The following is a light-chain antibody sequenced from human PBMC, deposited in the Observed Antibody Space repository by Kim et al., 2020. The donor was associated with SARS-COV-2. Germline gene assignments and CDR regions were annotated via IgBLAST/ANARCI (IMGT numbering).Light chain of an antibody. CDR1: QGINSW. CDR3: QQANKFPIT. Sequence: DIQMTQSPSSVSASVGDRVTITCRASQGINSWLAWYQQKPGKAPKHLISAASNLESGVPSRFSGSGSGTDFTLTNSVLQPEDFATYYCQQANKFPITFGQGTRLEIK. CDR2: AAS. J-gene: IGKJ5*01. V-gene: IGKV1-12*01.